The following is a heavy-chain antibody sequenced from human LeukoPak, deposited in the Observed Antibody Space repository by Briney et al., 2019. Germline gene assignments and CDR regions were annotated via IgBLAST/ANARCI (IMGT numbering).Heavy chain of an antibody. Sequence: TSQTLSLTCIVSGGFIYSAGYYYPWIRQLPVKGLEWIGYIYYSGRSSYNPSLKSRVTISVDTSKNQFSLNLSSVTAADTAVYYCAKVGTASRLNWFDPWGQGTLVTVSS. CDR1: GGFIYSAGYY. D-gene: IGHD5-18*01. J-gene: IGHJ5*02. CDR2: IYYSGRS. V-gene: IGHV4-31*03. CDR3: AKVGTASRLNWFDP.